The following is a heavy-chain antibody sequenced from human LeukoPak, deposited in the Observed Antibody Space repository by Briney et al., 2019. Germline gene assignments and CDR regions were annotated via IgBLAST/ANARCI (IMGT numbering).Heavy chain of an antibody. Sequence: GGSLRLCCAASGFTFDDYGMSWVRHAPGKGLEGVSGINWNGGSTGYADSVKGRFTISRDNAKNSLYLQMNSLRAEDTALYHSARSIAVAGMYYFDYWGQGTLVTVSS. J-gene: IGHJ4*02. CDR2: INWNGGST. D-gene: IGHD6-19*01. CDR1: GFTFDDYG. V-gene: IGHV3-20*01. CDR3: ARSIAVAGMYYFDY.